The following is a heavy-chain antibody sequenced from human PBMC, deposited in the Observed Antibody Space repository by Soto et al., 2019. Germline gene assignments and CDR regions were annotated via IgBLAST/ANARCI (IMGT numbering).Heavy chain of an antibody. V-gene: IGHV3-21*06. Sequence: PGGSLRLSCEASGFTFSRYALNWVRQAPGKGLEWVSSISYSGDYIYYAESVKGRFTISRDNAKNSLFLEINSLRAEDTAVYFCARDSNNRQDGMVVWGQGTTVTVSS. CDR2: ISYSGDYI. CDR1: GFTFSRYA. D-gene: IGHD4-4*01. CDR3: ARDSNNRQDGMVV. J-gene: IGHJ6*02.